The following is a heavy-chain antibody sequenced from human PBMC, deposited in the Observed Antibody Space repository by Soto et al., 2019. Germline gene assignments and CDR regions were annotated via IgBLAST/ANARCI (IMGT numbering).Heavy chain of an antibody. Sequence: QVQLVESGGGVVQPGRSLRLSCAPSGFTFSNYAMHWVRQAPGKGLEWVAVISYDGSNKYYADSVKGRFTISRDNSKNTLYRQMNGLRAEDTAVYYCARDKRDLRFLEWSYYFDYWGQGTLVTVSS. CDR1: GFTFSNYA. V-gene: IGHV3-30-3*01. D-gene: IGHD3-3*01. J-gene: IGHJ4*02. CDR3: ARDKRDLRFLEWSYYFDY. CDR2: ISYDGSNK.